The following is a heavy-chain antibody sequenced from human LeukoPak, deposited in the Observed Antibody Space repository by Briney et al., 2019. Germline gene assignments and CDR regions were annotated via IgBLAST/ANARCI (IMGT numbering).Heavy chain of an antibody. Sequence: PGGSLRLSCAASGFTVSNNYMSWVRQAPGKGLEWVSAVYDGDTTYYADSVKGRSTISRDNSKNTLYLQMNSLRVKDTAVYYCAKRPVIDPKSITGTKWTLDYWGQGTLVTVSS. J-gene: IGHJ4*02. V-gene: IGHV3-53*05. CDR1: GFTVSNNY. D-gene: IGHD1-7*01. CDR3: AKRPVIDPKSITGTKWTLDY. CDR2: VYDGDTT.